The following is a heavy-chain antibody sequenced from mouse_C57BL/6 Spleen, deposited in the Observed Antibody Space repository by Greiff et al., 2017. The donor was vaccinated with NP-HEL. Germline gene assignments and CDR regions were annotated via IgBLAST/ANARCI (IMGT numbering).Heavy chain of an antibody. CDR2: IYPGSGNT. CDR3: AREVRDWFAY. D-gene: IGHD2-2*01. J-gene: IGHJ3*01. V-gene: IGHV1-66*01. CDR1: GYSFTSYY. Sequence: QVQLQQSGPELVKPGASVKISCKASGYSFTSYYIHWVKQRPGQGLEWIGWIYPGSGNTKYNEKFKGKATLTADTSSSTAYMQLSSLTSEDSAVYYCAREVRDWFAYWGQGTLVTVSA.